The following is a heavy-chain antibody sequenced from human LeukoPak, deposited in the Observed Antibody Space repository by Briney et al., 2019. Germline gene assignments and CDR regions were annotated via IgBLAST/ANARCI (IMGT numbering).Heavy chain of an antibody. J-gene: IGHJ4*02. CDR1: GFTFSSYA. CDR3: AKLLSSGYYGSTDY. Sequence: GGSLRLSCAASGFTFSSYAMSWVRQAPGKGLEWVSAISGSGGSTYYADSVKGRFTISRDNSKNTLYLQMNSLRAEDTAVYYCAKLLSSGYYGSTDYWGQGTLVTVSS. V-gene: IGHV3-23*01. CDR2: ISGSGGST. D-gene: IGHD3-22*01.